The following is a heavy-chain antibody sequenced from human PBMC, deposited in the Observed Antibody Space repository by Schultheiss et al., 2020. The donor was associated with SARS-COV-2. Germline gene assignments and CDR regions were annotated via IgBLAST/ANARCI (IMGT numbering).Heavy chain of an antibody. CDR1: GFTFSSYA. V-gene: IGHV3-23*01. J-gene: IGHJ4*02. CDR3: AKVACSGGSCYPGDLSFDFYY. Sequence: GGSLRLSCAASGFTFSSYAMSWVRQAPGKGLEWVSDISGSGGSTYYAESVEGRFTISRDNYKNTLYLQMNSLRAEDTAVYYCAKVACSGGSCYPGDLSFDFYYWSLGTLVTVSS. CDR2: ISGSGGST. D-gene: IGHD2-15*01.